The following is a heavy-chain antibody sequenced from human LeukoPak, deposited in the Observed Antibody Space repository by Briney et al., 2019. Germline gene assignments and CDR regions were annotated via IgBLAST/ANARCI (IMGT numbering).Heavy chain of an antibody. J-gene: IGHJ4*02. CDR2: IYYSGST. CDR1: GGSISSYY. Sequence: NTSETLSLTCTVSGGSISSYYWSWIRQPPGKGLEWIGYIYYSGSTNYNPSLKSRVTISVDTSKNQFSLKLSSVTAADTAVYYCARAPYGSGTIDYWGQGTLVTVSS. V-gene: IGHV4-59*01. D-gene: IGHD3-10*01. CDR3: ARAPYGSGTIDY.